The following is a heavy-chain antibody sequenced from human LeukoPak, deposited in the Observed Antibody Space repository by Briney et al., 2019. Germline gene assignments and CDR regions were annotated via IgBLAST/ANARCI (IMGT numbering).Heavy chain of an antibody. D-gene: IGHD6-13*01. CDR3: ARGEYSSSWYPFDY. Sequence: ASVKVSCKTSGYTFTGYDINWVRQAPGQGLQWMGWMKSNSGDTHFAQKFQGRVTMTRNISISTAFMELSSLRSEDTAVYYCARGEYSSSWYPFDYWGQGSLFTVSS. CDR2: MKSNSGDT. V-gene: IGHV1-8*01. CDR1: GYTFTGYD. J-gene: IGHJ4*02.